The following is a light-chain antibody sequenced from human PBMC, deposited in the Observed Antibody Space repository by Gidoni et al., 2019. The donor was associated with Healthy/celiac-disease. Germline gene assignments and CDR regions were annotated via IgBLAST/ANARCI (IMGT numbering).Light chain of an antibody. J-gene: IGKJ4*01. V-gene: IGKV3-15*01. Sequence: EIVLTQSPATLSVSPRERATLSCSASQSVSSNLAWYQQKPGQVPRLLIYGASTRATGIPARFSGSGSGTAFTLTISSLQSEDFVVYYCYQYNNWPPLTFGGGTKVEIK. CDR1: QSVSSN. CDR2: GAS. CDR3: YQYNNWPPLT.